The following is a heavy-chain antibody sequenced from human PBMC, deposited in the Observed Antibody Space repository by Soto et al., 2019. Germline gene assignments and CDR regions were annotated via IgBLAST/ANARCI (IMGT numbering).Heavy chain of an antibody. J-gene: IGHJ4*02. CDR3: ARTGGGMAARPLEY. Sequence: QVQLVQSGGEVKKPGASVEVSCRTSGYMFTTYGMSWVRQAPGQGLEWMAWISAYNGNKKYAQKFQGRVTMTTDTSTSKVSMELRNLTSYDTGTYFCARTGGGMAARPLEYWGQGTLVTVSS. CDR2: ISAYNGNK. CDR1: GYMFTTYG. D-gene: IGHD6-6*01. V-gene: IGHV1-18*04.